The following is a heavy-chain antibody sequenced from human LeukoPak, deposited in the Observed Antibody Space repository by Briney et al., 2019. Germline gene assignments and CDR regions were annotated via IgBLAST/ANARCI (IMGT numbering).Heavy chain of an antibody. CDR2: IFAGGAP. J-gene: IGHJ4*02. CDR1: GFTFSNNG. D-gene: IGHD3-10*01. CDR3: ARGVGVRGVISQPLEV. V-gene: IGHV3-53*01. Sequence: GGSLRLSCAASGFTFSNNGMHWVRQPPGKGLEWVGVIFAGGAPYYADSVKGRFTFSRDISKNILYVQMNSLRVEDTAVYYCARGVGVRGVISQPLEVWGQGTLVIVSS.